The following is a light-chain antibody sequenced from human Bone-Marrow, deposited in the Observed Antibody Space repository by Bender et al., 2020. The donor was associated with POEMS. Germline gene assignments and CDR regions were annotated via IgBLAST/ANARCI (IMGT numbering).Light chain of an antibody. CDR2: DDS. V-gene: IGLV3-21*03. Sequence: SYVLTQPPSVSVAPGKTATITCGGDNLESKSVHCYQQKPGQVPVLVVYDDSDRPSGIPDRFSGSNSGNTATLTISGVEGEDEADYFCQVWDNTDHFVFGPGTKVTVL. CDR1: NLESKS. J-gene: IGLJ1*01. CDR3: QVWDNTDHFV.